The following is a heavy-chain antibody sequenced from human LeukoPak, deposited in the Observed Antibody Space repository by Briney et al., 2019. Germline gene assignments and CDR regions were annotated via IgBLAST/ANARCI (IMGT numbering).Heavy chain of an antibody. D-gene: IGHD3-16*01. CDR3: AKAPGGVTAYY. CDR2: ISGSGGST. Sequence: PGGSLRLSCAASGFTFSSYAMSWVRQAPGKGLEWVSAISGSGGSTYYADSVKGRFTISRANSKNTLYLQMNSMSAEATAVYYCAKAPGGVTAYYWNQGTLVTVSA. J-gene: IGHJ4*02. V-gene: IGHV3-23*01. CDR1: GFTFSSYA.